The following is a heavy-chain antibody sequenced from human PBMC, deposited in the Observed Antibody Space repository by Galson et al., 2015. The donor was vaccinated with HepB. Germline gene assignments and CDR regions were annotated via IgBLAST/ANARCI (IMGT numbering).Heavy chain of an antibody. V-gene: IGHV3-74*01. CDR2: INSDGSST. Sequence: SLRLSCAASGFTFSSYWMHWVRQAPGKGLVWVSRINSDGSSTSYADSVKGRFTISRDNAKNTLYLQMNSLRAEDTAVYYCAREVVPRSFWSGYYPFADYWGQGTLVTVSS. J-gene: IGHJ4*02. CDR1: GFTFSSYW. D-gene: IGHD3-3*01. CDR3: AREVVPRSFWSGYYPFADY.